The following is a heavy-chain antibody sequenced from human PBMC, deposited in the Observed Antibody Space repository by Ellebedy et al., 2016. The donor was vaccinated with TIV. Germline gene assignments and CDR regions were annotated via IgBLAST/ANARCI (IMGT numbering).Heavy chain of an antibody. Sequence: AASVKVSCKASGYTFTSYYMHWVRQAPGQGLEWMGVIAPSGGSTDYAQKFQGRVTMTRDTSTSTVYMELSSLRSDDTAVYYCARDRIVGSSSTYYNGIDVWGQGTTVTVSS. CDR3: ARDRIVGSSSTYYNGIDV. CDR1: GYTFTSYY. CDR2: IAPSGGST. J-gene: IGHJ6*02. V-gene: IGHV1-46*01. D-gene: IGHD1-26*01.